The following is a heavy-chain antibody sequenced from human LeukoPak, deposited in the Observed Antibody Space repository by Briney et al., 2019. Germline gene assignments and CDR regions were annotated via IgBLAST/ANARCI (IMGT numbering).Heavy chain of an antibody. CDR2: IFGGGGT. D-gene: IGHD1-26*01. V-gene: IGHV3-66*02. Sequence: PGGSLRLSCAAFDFTVSSNYMSWVRQAPGKGLEWVSVIFGGGGTYYADSVRGRFTISRDDSKNTLYLQMSSLRNEDTAVYFCARIVGHTRSEFWGQGTLVTVSS. CDR3: ARIVGHTRSEF. CDR1: DFTVSSNY. J-gene: IGHJ4*02.